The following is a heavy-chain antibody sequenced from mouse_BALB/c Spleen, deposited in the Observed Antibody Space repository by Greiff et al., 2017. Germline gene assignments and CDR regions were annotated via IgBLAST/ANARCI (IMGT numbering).Heavy chain of an antibody. CDR3: ARRDSSGY. V-gene: IGHV1-54*01. CDR1: GYAFTNYL. CDR2: INPGSGGT. D-gene: IGHD3-2*01. J-gene: IGHJ2*01. Sequence: QVQLKESGAELVSPGTSVKVSCKASGYAFTNYLIEWVKQRPGQGLEWIGVINPGSGGTNYNEKFKGKATLTADKSSSTAYMQLSSLTSDDSAVYFCARRDSSGYWGQGTTLTVSS.